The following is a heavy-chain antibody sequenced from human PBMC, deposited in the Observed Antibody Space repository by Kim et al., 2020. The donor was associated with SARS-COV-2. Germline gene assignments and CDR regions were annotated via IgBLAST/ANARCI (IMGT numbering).Heavy chain of an antibody. CDR3: ARDYSSSWYW. D-gene: IGHD6-13*01. CDR2: NT. Sequence: NTNYAQKLQGRVTMTTDTSTSTAYMELRSLRSDDTAVYYCARDYSSSWYWWGQGTLVTVSS. V-gene: IGHV1-18*01. J-gene: IGHJ4*02.